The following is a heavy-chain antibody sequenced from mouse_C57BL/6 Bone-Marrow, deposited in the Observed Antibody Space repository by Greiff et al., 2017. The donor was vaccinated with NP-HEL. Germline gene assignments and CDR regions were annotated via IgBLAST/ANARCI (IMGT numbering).Heavy chain of an antibody. V-gene: IGHV1-74*01. CDR3: AIYNNYYGSSYSY. Sequence: QVQLKQPGAELVKPGASVKVSCKASGYTFTSYCMHWVKQRPGQGLEWIGRIHPSDSDTNYNQKFKGKATLTVDKSSSTAYMQLSSLTSEDSAVYYCAIYNNYYGSSYSYWGQGTTLTVSS. CDR2: IHPSDSDT. D-gene: IGHD1-1*01. CDR1: GYTFTSYC. J-gene: IGHJ2*01.